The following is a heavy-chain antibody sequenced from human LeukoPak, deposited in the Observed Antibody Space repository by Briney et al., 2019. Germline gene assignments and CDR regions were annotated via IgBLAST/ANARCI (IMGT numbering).Heavy chain of an antibody. CDR1: GFTFDDYA. V-gene: IGHV3-43*02. J-gene: IGHJ6*03. CDR2: ISGDGGST. CDR3: AATSNYYYYYMEV. Sequence: GGSLRLSCAASGFTFDDYAMHWVRQAPGKGLEWVSLISGDGGSTYYADSVKGRFTISRDNSKNSLYLQMNSLRTEDTALYYCAATSNYYYYYMEVWGKGTTVTVSS. D-gene: IGHD6-6*01.